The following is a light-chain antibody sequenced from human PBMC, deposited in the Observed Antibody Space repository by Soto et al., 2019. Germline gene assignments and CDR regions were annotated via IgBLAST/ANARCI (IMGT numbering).Light chain of an antibody. Sequence: EIVMTQSPATLSVSPGERATLSCRASQSVSSNLAWYQQKPGQAPRLLIYGASTRATGIPARFSGSGSGTEFTLTISRLEPEDFAVYYCQHYGSSRTFGQGTKVDSK. CDR3: QHYGSSRT. CDR2: GAS. J-gene: IGKJ1*01. V-gene: IGKV3-15*01. CDR1: QSVSSN.